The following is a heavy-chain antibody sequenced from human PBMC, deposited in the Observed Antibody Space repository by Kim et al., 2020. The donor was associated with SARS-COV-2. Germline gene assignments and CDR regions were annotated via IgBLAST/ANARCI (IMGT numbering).Heavy chain of an antibody. CDR3: ASLAVGYCSSTSCYADDY. J-gene: IGHJ4*02. CDR2: IWYDGSNK. D-gene: IGHD2-2*01. CDR1: GFTFSSYG. Sequence: GGSLRLSCAASGFTFSSYGMHWVRQAPGKGLEWVAVIWYDGSNKYYADSVKGRFTISRDNSKNTLYLQMNSLRAEDTAVYYCASLAVGYCSSTSCYADDYWGQGTLVTVSS. V-gene: IGHV3-33*01.